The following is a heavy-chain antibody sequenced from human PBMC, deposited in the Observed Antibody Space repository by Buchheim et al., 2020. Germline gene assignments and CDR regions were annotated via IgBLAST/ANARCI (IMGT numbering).Heavy chain of an antibody. D-gene: IGHD3-10*01. V-gene: IGHV3-30*18. CDR1: GFTFSNYD. Sequence: QVQLVESGGGVVQPGRSLRLSRAASGFTFSNYDMLWVRQAPGKGLEWVTNVSYDGRNKYYVDSLKGRFTIYIANSKNTLYLQMNSLRAEDTAVYYCAKDSGIGPFDYWGQGTL. J-gene: IGHJ4*02. CDR2: VSYDGRNK. CDR3: AKDSGIGPFDY.